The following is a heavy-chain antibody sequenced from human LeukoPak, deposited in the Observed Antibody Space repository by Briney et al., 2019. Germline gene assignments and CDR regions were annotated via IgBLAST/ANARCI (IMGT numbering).Heavy chain of an antibody. D-gene: IGHD5-24*01. CDR2: IYYSGST. Sequence: SETLSLTCTVSGGSISSSSYYWGWIRQPPGKGLEWIGSIYYSGSTYYNPSLKSRVTISVDTSKNQFSLKLSSVTAADTAVYYCARLVGDGYTLGAFDIWGQGTMVTVSS. V-gene: IGHV4-39*01. J-gene: IGHJ3*02. CDR3: ARLVGDGYTLGAFDI. CDR1: GGSISSSSYY.